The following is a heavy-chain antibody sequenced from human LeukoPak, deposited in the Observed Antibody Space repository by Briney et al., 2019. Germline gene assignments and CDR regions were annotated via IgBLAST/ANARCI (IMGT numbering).Heavy chain of an antibody. CDR3: ARDRQQMVRGDYFDY. Sequence: SETLSLTCTVSGGSIGSGHYFWVWIRQSPGKGLEWIGSVDYGGSTYYNPSLKSRVTMSVDTSKNQFSLKLRSVTAADTAVYYCARDRQQMVRGDYFDYWGQGTLVTVSS. J-gene: IGHJ4*02. CDR1: GGSIGSGHYF. V-gene: IGHV4-39*07. CDR2: VDYGGST. D-gene: IGHD6-13*01.